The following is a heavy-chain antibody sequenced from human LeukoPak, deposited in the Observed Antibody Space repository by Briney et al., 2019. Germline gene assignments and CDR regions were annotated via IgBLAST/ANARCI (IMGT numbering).Heavy chain of an antibody. Sequence: SETLSLTCTVSGGSISSSGYYWSWIRQPPGKGLEWIGEINHSGSTNYNPSLKSRVTISVDTSKNQFSLKLSSVTAADTAVYYCAAADLHAFDIWGQGTMVTVSS. V-gene: IGHV4-39*07. CDR3: AAADLHAFDI. CDR2: INHSGST. D-gene: IGHD6-13*01. CDR1: GGSISSSGYY. J-gene: IGHJ3*02.